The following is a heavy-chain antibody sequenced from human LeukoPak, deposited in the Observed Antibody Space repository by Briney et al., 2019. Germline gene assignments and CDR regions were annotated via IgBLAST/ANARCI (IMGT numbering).Heavy chain of an antibody. CDR3: ARDIVATHYYYYYGMDV. CDR1: GGTFSSYA. V-gene: IGHV1-69*01. J-gene: IGHJ6*04. Sequence: SVKVSCKASGGTFSSYAISWVRQAPGQGLEWMGGIILIFGTANYAQKFQGRVTITADESTSTAYMELSSLRSEDTAVYYCARDIVATHYYYYYGMDVWGKGTTVTVSS. D-gene: IGHD5-12*01. CDR2: IILIFGTA.